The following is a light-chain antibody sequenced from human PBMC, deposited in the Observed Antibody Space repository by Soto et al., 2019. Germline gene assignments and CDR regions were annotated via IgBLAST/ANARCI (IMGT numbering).Light chain of an antibody. CDR2: GAS. V-gene: IGKV3D-15*01. Sequence: EIVMTQSPATLSVSPGERATLSCRASQSVSSKLAWYQQKPGQAPRVLIYGASTRATGIPARFSGGGSGTEFTRTISSLQSEDFAVYFCQHYNDWPPTWTFGQGTRVEIK. CDR1: QSVSSK. J-gene: IGKJ1*01. CDR3: QHYNDWPPTWT.